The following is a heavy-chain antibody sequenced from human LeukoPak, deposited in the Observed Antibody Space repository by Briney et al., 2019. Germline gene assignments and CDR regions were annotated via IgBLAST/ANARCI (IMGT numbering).Heavy chain of an antibody. CDR1: GFTYSNAW. CDR2: IKSKTDGGTT. J-gene: IGHJ4*02. V-gene: IGHV3-15*01. Sequence: SGGSLRLSCAASGFTYSNAWMSWVRQAPGKGLEWVGRIKSKTDGGTTDYAAPVKGRFTISRDDSKNTLYLQMNSLKTEDTAVYYCTTDWSYYYDSSGYYWGQGTLVTVSS. CDR3: TTDWSYYYDSSGYY. D-gene: IGHD3-22*01.